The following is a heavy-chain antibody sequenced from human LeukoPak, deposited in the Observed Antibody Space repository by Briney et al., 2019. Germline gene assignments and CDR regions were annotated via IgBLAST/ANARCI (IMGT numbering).Heavy chain of an antibody. CDR2: IYSGGST. CDR1: GFTVSSNY. V-gene: IGHV3-53*01. Sequence: PGGSLRLSCAASGFTVSSNYMSWVRQAPGKGLEWVSVIYSGGSTYYADSVKGRFTISRDNSKNTLYLQMNSLRAEDTAVCYCARDRYSSGWFDYWGQGTLVTVSS. J-gene: IGHJ4*02. D-gene: IGHD6-19*01. CDR3: ARDRYSSGWFDY.